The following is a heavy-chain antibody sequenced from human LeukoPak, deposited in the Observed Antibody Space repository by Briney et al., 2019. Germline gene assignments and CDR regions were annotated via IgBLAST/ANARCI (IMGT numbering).Heavy chain of an antibody. V-gene: IGHV1-2*06. D-gene: IGHD6-13*01. CDR2: INPNSGGT. Sequence: ASVKVSCKASGYTFTGYYMHWVRQAPGQGLEWMGRINPNSGGTNYAQKFQGRVTMTRDTSISTAYMELSRLRSDDTAVYYCARDSLPIAAAGGPPDYWGQEPWSPSPQ. CDR1: GYTFTGYY. CDR3: ARDSLPIAAAGGPPDY. J-gene: IGHJ4*01.